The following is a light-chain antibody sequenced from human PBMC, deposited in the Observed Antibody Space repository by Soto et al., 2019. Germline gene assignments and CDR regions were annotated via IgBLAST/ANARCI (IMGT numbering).Light chain of an antibody. V-gene: IGKV4-1*01. J-gene: IGKJ4*01. CDR3: QQYYRSPLS. Sequence: DIVMTQSPDSLAVSLGERATLNCKSSQSVLYSLNNRNHLAWYQKKPGQPPRLLVYWASTRESGVPDRFSGSGSGTDFSRTISSLQAEDVAVDYCQQYYRSPLSFGGGTRVEIK. CDR1: QSVLYSLNNRNH. CDR2: WAS.